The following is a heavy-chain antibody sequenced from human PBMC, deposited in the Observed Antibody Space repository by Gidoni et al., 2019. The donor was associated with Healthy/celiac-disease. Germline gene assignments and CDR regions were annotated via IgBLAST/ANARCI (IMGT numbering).Heavy chain of an antibody. V-gene: IGHV3-74*01. CDR3: ARMDV. J-gene: IGHJ6*04. CDR2: INSDGSST. Sequence: LVWVSRINSDGSSTSYADSVKGRFTISRDNAKNTLYLQMNSLRAEDTAVYYCARMDVWGKGTTVTVSS.